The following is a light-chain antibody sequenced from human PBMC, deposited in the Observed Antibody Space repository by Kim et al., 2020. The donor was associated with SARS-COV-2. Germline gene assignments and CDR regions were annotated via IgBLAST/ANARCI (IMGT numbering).Light chain of an antibody. V-gene: IGLV1-40*01. CDR3: QSYDRSLSAWV. Sequence: QSVLTQPPSVSGAPGQRVTISCTGSSSNIGAGYDVHWYQQLPGTAPKLLIDGNNNRPSGVSDRFSDSKSGTSASLAITGLQTEDEADYYCQSYDRSLSAWVFGGGTKLTVL. CDR2: GNN. CDR1: SSNIGAGYD. J-gene: IGLJ3*02.